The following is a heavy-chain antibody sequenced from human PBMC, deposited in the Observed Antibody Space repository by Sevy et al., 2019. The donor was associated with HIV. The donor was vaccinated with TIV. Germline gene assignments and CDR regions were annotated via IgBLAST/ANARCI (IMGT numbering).Heavy chain of an antibody. J-gene: IGHJ4*02. CDR2: INPDSGGP. Sequence: ASVKVSCKASGYTFTGYYMRWVRQAPGQGLQWMGWINPDSGGPNYAPKFQGRVTLTRDTSISTAYMELSRLKSDDTAVYYCVRDDRDGYFEYWGQGTLVTV. CDR3: VRDDRDGYFEY. CDR1: GYTFTGYY. V-gene: IGHV1-2*02.